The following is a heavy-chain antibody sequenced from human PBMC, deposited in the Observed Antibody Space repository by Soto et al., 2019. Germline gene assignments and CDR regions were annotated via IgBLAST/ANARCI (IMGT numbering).Heavy chain of an antibody. Sequence: QLQLQESGPGLVKPSETLSLTCTVSGGSISSSSYYWGWIRQPPGKGLEWIGSIYYSGSTYYNPSLKSRVTISVDTSKNQFSLKLSSVTAADTAVYYCARHDPDAGLVGDGFDPWGQGTLVTVSS. J-gene: IGHJ5*02. CDR1: GGSISSSSYY. V-gene: IGHV4-39*01. CDR2: IYYSGST. D-gene: IGHD3-16*01. CDR3: ARHDPDAGLVGDGFDP.